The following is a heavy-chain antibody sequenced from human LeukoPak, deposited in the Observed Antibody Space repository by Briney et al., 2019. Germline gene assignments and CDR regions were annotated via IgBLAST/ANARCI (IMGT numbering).Heavy chain of an antibody. Sequence: PGRSLRLSCTASGFTFGDYAMSWVRQAPGKGLEWVGFIRSKAYGGTTEYAASVKGRFTISRDDSKSIAYLQMNSLKTEDTAVYYCRFARAPEHDYWAQGTLVTVSS. V-gene: IGHV3-49*04. CDR1: GFTFGDYA. CDR2: IRSKAYGGTT. CDR3: RFARAPEHDY. D-gene: IGHD1/OR15-1a*01. J-gene: IGHJ4*02.